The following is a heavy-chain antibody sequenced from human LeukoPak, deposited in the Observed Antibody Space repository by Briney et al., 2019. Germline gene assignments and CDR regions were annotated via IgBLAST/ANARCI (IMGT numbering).Heavy chain of an antibody. CDR1: GYTFTSYD. CDR2: MNPNSGGT. D-gene: IGHD4-17*01. CDR3: ARDRGGTTVPTANWFDP. J-gene: IGHJ5*02. V-gene: IGHV1-2*02. Sequence: ASVQVSCKASGYTFTSYDINWVRQAPGQGLEWMGWMNPNSGGTNYAQKFQGRVTMTRDTSISTAYMELSRLRSDDTAVYYCARDRGGTTVPTANWFDPWGQGTLVTVSS.